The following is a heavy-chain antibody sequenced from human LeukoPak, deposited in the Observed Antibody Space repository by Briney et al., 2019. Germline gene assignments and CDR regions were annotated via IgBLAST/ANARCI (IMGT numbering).Heavy chain of an antibody. D-gene: IGHD4-17*01. V-gene: IGHV3-7*01. J-gene: IGHJ5*02. Sequence: GGSLRLSCATSGFTFSNAWMNWVRQAPGKGLEWVANIKQDGSEKYYVDSVKGRFTISRDNAKNSLYLQMNSLRAEDTAVYYCARDCSHYGAEWYNWFDPWGQGTLVTVSS. CDR3: ARDCSHYGAEWYNWFDP. CDR2: IKQDGSEK. CDR1: GFTFSNAW.